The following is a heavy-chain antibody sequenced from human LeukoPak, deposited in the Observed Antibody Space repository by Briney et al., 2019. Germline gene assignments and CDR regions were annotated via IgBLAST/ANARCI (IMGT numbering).Heavy chain of an antibody. CDR2: ISSNGGST. CDR1: GFTFSSYA. J-gene: IGHJ3*02. V-gene: IGHV3-64*01. CDR3: ARGPHYYDSSGYYFTLPGAFDI. D-gene: IGHD3-22*01. Sequence: GGSLRLSCAASGFTFSSYAMHWVRQAPGKGLEYVSAISSNGGSTYYANSVKGRFTISRDNSKNTLYLQMGSLRAEDMAVYYCARGPHYYDSSGYYFTLPGAFDIWGQGTMVTVSS.